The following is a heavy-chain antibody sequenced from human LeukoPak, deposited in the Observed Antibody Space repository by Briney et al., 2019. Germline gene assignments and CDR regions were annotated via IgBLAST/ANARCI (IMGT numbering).Heavy chain of an antibody. V-gene: IGHV3-30*02. CDR1: GFTFSSYG. J-gene: IGHJ4*02. D-gene: IGHD1/OR15-1a*01. Sequence: PGGSLRLSCAASGFTFSSYGMHWVRQAPGKGLDWVAFVRYDGTIKDYADSVKGRFTISRDNSKNTLYLQMNSLRAEDTAVYYCAKLPLKEGITGTGGLDYWGQGTLVTVSS. CDR3: AKLPLKEGITGTGGLDY. CDR2: VRYDGTIK.